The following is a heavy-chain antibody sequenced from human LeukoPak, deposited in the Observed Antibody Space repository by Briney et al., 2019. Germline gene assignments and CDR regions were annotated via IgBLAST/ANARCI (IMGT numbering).Heavy chain of an antibody. CDR1: GFTFSNAW. CDR3: TTGPYDYGSGTYYH. V-gene: IGHV3-15*01. Sequence: PGGSLRLSCAASGFTFSNAWMSWVRQAPGKGLEWVGRIKSKTDGGTTDYAAPVEGRFTISRDDSKNTLYVQMNSLKTEDTAVYYCTTGPYDYGSGTYYHWGQGTLVTVSS. CDR2: IKSKTDGGTT. D-gene: IGHD3-10*01. J-gene: IGHJ4*02.